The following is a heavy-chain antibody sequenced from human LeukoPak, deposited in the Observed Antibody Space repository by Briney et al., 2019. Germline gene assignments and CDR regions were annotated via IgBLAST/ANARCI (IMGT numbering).Heavy chain of an antibody. CDR1: GYSFTSYW. J-gene: IGHJ4*02. CDR2: IYPGDSDI. CDR3: ARQHGYSSGWYGLIDY. V-gene: IGHV5-51*01. Sequence: GESLKVSCKGSGYSFTSYWIGWVRQMPGKGLEWMGIIYPGDSDIRYSPSFQGQVTISADKSISTAYLQWSSLKASDTAMYYCARQHGYSSGWYGLIDYWGQGTPVTVSS. D-gene: IGHD6-19*01.